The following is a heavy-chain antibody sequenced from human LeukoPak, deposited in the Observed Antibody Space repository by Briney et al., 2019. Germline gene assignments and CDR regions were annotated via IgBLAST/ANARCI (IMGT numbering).Heavy chain of an antibody. J-gene: IGHJ6*03. CDR3: ARAGDSSSWQRHYYYYYYMDV. CDR1: GYTFTSYY. Sequence: ASVKVSCKASGYTFTSYYMHWVRQAPGQGLEWMGIINPSGGSTSYAQKFQGRVTMTRDMSTSTAYMELSSLRSEDTAVYYCARAGDSSSWQRHYYYYYYMDVWGKGTTVTISS. D-gene: IGHD6-13*01. V-gene: IGHV1-46*01. CDR2: INPSGGST.